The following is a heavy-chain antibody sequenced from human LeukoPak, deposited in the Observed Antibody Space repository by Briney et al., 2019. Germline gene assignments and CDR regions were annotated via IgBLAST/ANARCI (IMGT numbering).Heavy chain of an antibody. CDR3: ARGGGSSTSGDY. CDR2: IIPIFGTA. V-gene: IGHV1-69*05. Sequence: ASVKVSCKASGGTFSSYAISWVRQAPGQGLEGMGGIIPIFGTANYAQKFQGRVTITRNTSISTAYMELSSLRSEDTAVYYCARGGGSSTSGDYWGQGTLVTVSS. D-gene: IGHD2-2*01. CDR1: GGTFSSYA. J-gene: IGHJ4*02.